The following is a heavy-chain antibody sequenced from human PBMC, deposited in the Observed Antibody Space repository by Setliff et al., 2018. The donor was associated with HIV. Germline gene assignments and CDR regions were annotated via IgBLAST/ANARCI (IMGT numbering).Heavy chain of an antibody. Sequence: PGGSLRLSCAASGFTFSSYAMSWVRQAPGKGLEWVSAISGSGGSTYYADSVKGRFTISRDNAKNSLYLQMNSLRAEDAAVYYCAREVWSEDDNWGQGTLVTVSS. CDR1: GFTFSSYA. CDR2: ISGSGGST. V-gene: IGHV3-23*01. CDR3: AREVWSEDDN. D-gene: IGHD3-10*01. J-gene: IGHJ4*02.